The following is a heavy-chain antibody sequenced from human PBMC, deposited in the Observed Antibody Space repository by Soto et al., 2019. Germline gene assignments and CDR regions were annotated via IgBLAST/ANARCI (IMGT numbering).Heavy chain of an antibody. CDR1: GGSISSGDYY. Sequence: PSETLSLTCTVSGGSISSGDYYWSWIRQPPGKGLEWIGYIYYSGSTYYNPSLKSRVTISVDTSKNQFSLKLSSVAAADTAVYYCARDHYDFWSGYSPVGFDPWGQGTLVTVSS. CDR3: ARDHYDFWSGYSPVGFDP. V-gene: IGHV4-30-4*01. CDR2: IYYSGST. D-gene: IGHD3-3*01. J-gene: IGHJ5*02.